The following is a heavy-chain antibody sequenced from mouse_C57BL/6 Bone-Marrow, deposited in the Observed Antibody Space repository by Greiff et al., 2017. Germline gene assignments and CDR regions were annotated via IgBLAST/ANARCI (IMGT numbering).Heavy chain of an antibody. V-gene: IGHV1-64*01. CDR3: ARGALFRGYFDY. CDR2: IHPNSGST. J-gene: IGHJ2*01. CDR1: GYTFTSYW. Sequence: QVQLQQPGAELVKPGASVKLSCKASGYTFTSYWMHWVKQRPGQGLEWIGMIHPNSGSTNYNEKFKSKATLTVDKSSSTAYMQISSLTSEDSAVYYCARGALFRGYFDYWGQGTTLTVSS.